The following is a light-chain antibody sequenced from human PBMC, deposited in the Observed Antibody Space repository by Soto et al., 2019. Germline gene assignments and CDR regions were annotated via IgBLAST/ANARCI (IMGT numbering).Light chain of an antibody. CDR2: GAS. J-gene: IGKJ2*01. V-gene: IGKV1-39*01. Sequence: DIQMTQSPSSLSASVGDRVTISCRASQNIDYFLNWYQQKPGKAPKLLIYGASRLQTGVPSRFSGSGSGTDFTLTISSLQLEDFATYYCQQSYSGLPMYTFGQGTKLEI. CDR1: QNIDYF. CDR3: QQSYSGLPMYT.